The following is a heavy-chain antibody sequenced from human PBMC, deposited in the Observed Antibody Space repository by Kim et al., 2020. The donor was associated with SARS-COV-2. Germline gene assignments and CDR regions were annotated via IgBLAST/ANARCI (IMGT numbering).Heavy chain of an antibody. CDR2: ICYSGST. CDR1: GGSISSSSYY. V-gene: IGHV4-39*01. CDR3: ASAYPLDY. Sequence: SETLSLTCTVSGGSISSSSYYWGWIRQPPGKGLEGIGSICYSGSTYYNPSLKNRITISVATSKNQFSLKLGSVTAADTAVYYCASAYPLDYWGQGTLVTVSS. J-gene: IGHJ4*02.